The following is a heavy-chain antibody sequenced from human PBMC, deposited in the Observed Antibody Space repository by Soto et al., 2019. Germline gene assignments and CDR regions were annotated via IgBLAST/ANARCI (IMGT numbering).Heavy chain of an antibody. V-gene: IGHV1-2*02. CDR1: GSSFTDDY. D-gene: IGHD3-9*01. CDR3: ARDRNYDIVTGYYSSHLDY. J-gene: IGHJ4*02. CDR2: INPNSGGT. Sequence: ASVKVSCKASGSSFTDDYMHWVRQAPGQGLEWMGWINPNSGGTNYAQKFQGRVTMTRDTSISTAYMELSRLRSDDTAVYYCARDRNYDIVTGYYSSHLDYWGQGTLVTVSS.